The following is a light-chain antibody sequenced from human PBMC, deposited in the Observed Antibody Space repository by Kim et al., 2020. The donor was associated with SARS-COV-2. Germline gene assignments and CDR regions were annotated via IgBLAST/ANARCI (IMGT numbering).Light chain of an antibody. CDR3: QQYGSSPSWT. CDR2: GAS. V-gene: IGKV3-20*01. CDR1: QTVSSSY. Sequence: PGERATLPCRASQTVSSSYLSWYQQKPGQAPRLLIYGASSRATGITDRFSGSGSGTDFTLTISRLEPEDFAVYYCQQYGSSPSWTFGQGTKVDIK. J-gene: IGKJ1*01.